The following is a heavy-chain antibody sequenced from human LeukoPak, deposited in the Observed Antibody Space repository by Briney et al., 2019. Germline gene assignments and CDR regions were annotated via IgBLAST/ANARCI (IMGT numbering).Heavy chain of an antibody. Sequence: ASVKVSCKASGYTFTSYGISWVRQAPGQGLEWMGWISSNDGNTYYVQNFQGRVTMTEDTSTDTAYMELSSLRSEDTAVYYCATAGGSHDYYYYYMDVWGKGTTVTVSS. D-gene: IGHD3-16*01. J-gene: IGHJ6*03. CDR1: GYTFTSYG. V-gene: IGHV1-18*01. CDR3: ATAGGSHDYYYYYMDV. CDR2: ISSNDGNT.